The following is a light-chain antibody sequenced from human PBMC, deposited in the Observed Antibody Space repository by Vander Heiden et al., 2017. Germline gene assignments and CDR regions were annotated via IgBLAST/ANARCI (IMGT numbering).Light chain of an antibody. CDR2: DTT. Sequence: QAVVTQDPSLTVSPGGTVTLTCGSSTGAVTSGHYPYWFQQKPGQAPRTLIYDTTNRQSWTPARFSGSLLGGRAALTLSGAQPEDEAEYYCLLSYDDAVVFGGGTKLTVL. CDR1: TGAVTSGHY. CDR3: LLSYDDAVV. V-gene: IGLV7-46*01. J-gene: IGLJ2*01.